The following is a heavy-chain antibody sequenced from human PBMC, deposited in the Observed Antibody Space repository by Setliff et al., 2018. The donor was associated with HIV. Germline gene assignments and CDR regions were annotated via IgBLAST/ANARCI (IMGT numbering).Heavy chain of an antibody. V-gene: IGHV1-3*03. D-gene: IGHD3-3*01. J-gene: IGHJ6*03. CDR1: GYTFTTYA. CDR2: LRTGTGDT. Sequence: ASVKVSCKASGYTFTTYAIHWVRQAPGQRLEWMGWLRTGTGDTSYSEKFQGRLTITRDTSTSTAYMELSSLRSEDMAVYYCARDGYYNSWSGYGYYYYYMDVWGKGTTVTVSS. CDR3: ARDGYYNSWSGYGYYYYYMDV.